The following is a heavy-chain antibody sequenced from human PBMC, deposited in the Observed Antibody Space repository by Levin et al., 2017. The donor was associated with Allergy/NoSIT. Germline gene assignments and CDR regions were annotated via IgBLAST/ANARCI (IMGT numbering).Heavy chain of an antibody. CDR3: ARELGSTDDY. D-gene: IGHD2-2*01. CDR2: ISYEGSHK. CDR1: GFTFNNYP. V-gene: IGHV3-30-3*01. J-gene: IGHJ4*02. Sequence: PGGSLRLSCTASGFTFNNYPFHWVRQAPGKGLEGVASISYEGSHKYYGDSVKGRFTISRDISKNTVYLQMSRLRPDDTAVYYCARELGSTDDYWGQGTLVTVSS.